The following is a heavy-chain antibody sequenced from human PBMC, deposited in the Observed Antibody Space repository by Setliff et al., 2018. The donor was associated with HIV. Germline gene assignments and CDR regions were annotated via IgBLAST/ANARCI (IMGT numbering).Heavy chain of an antibody. D-gene: IGHD3-22*01. V-gene: IGHV1-8*02. Sequence: GASVKVSCKASGYTFTSYDINWVRQATGQGLEWMGWMNPKNKNTGYSQRFEGRISMTGDTTTSTAYMELSGLRSDDTAVYYCVRGVTRDISGYYRDEYFQHWGQGTPVTSPQ. CDR3: VRGVTRDISGYYRDEYFQH. CDR1: GYTFTSYD. CDR2: MNPKNKNT. J-gene: IGHJ1*01.